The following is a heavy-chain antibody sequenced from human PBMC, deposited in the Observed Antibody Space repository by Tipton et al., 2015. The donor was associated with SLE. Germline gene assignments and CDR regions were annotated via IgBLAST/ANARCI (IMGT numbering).Heavy chain of an antibody. J-gene: IGHJ6*02. V-gene: IGHV4-59*01. D-gene: IGHD2-2*01. CDR1: GGSFSGYY. Sequence: TLSLTCAVYGGSFSGYYWSWIRQPPGKGLEWIGYIYYSGSTNYNPSLKSRVTISVDTSKNQFSLKLSSVTAADTAVYYCARAQEDIVVVPAAPSGYYGMDVWGQGTTVTVSS. CDR3: ARAQEDIVVVPAAPSGYYGMDV. CDR2: IYYSGST.